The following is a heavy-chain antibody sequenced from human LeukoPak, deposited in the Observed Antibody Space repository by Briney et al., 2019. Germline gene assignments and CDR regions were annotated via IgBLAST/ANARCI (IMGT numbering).Heavy chain of an antibody. CDR3: ARELWFANAPGSWLDP. J-gene: IGHJ5*02. CDR1: GGSISGYH. D-gene: IGHD3-10*01. Sequence: SETLSLTCTVSGGSISGYHWSWIRQPPGKGLEWIGYIFHTGSTFYNPSLKSRLTISVDNSKNQFSLRLSSVTAADTAVYYCARELWFANAPGSWLDPWGQGTLVTVSS. CDR2: IFHTGST. V-gene: IGHV4-30-2*01.